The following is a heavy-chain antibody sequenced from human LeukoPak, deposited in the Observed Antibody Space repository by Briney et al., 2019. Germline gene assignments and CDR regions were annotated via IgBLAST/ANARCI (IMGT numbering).Heavy chain of an antibody. D-gene: IGHD6-13*01. V-gene: IGHV1-69*05. CDR2: IIPIFGTA. J-gene: IGHJ4*02. CDR1: GGTFISYA. CDR3: ARAARIAAAGTRSRPLSFDY. Sequence: ASVKVSCKASGGTFISYAISWVRQAPGQGLEWMGGIIPIFGTANYAQKFQGRVTITTDESTSTAYMELSSLRSEDTAVYYCARAARIAAAGTRSRPLSFDYWGQGTLVTVCS.